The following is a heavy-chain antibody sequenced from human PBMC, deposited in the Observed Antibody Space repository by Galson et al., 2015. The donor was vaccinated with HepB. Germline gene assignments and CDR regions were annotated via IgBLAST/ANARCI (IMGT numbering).Heavy chain of an antibody. D-gene: IGHD6-13*01. Sequence: SLRLSCAASGFTFSSYSMNWVRQAPGKGLEWVSSISSSSSYIYYADSVKGRFTISRDNAKNSLYLQMNSLRAEDTAVYYCAESPEYHSSSWYPYGMHVWGPGTTAAVSS. CDR1: GFTFSSYS. J-gene: IGHJ6*01. CDR2: ISSSSSYI. V-gene: IGHV3-21*01. CDR3: AESPEYHSSSWYPYGMHV.